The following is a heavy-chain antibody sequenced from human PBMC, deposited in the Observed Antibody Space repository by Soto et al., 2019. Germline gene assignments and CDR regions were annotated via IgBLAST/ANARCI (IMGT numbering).Heavy chain of an antibody. CDR2: IIPIFGTA. CDR3: ARAVGCSGGSCCSHYYYYCGMDV. CDR1: GGTFSSYA. J-gene: IGHJ6*02. D-gene: IGHD2-15*01. Sequence: QVQLVQSGAEVKKPGSSVKVSCKASGGTFSSYAISWVRQAPGQGVEWMGGIIPIFGTATYAQKCQGRVTITADESTSTAYNELSSMKAEDTAVYYCARAVGCSGGSCCSHYYYYCGMDVWGQGATVTVSS. V-gene: IGHV1-69*01.